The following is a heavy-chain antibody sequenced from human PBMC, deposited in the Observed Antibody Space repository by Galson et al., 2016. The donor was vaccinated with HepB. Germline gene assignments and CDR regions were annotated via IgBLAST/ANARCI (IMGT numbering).Heavy chain of an antibody. CDR3: ARGCYFALGYGMDV. CDR2: IYHSGSA. V-gene: IGHV4-4*02. CDR1: DASISSSSNW. Sequence: SETLSLTCAVSDASISSSSNWRSWVRQPPGKGLEWIGEIYHSGSANYSPSLKSRVTISVDKSKSQFSLKLSSVTAADTAIYYCARGCYFALGYGMDVWGQGTTVTVSS. D-gene: IGHD2/OR15-2a*01. J-gene: IGHJ6*02.